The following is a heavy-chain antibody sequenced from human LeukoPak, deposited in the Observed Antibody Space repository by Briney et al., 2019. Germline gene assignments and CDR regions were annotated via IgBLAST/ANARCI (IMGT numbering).Heavy chain of an antibody. CDR3: AREIYSYGLFDY. V-gene: IGHV4-59*01. D-gene: IGHD5-18*01. CDR2: IYYSGST. CDR1: GGSISSYH. J-gene: IGHJ4*02. Sequence: SETLSLTCTVSGGSISSYHWSWIRQPPGKGLEWIGYIYYSGSTNYNPSLKSRVTISVDTSKNQFSLKLSSVTAAGTAVYYCAREIYSYGLFDYWGQGTLVTVSS.